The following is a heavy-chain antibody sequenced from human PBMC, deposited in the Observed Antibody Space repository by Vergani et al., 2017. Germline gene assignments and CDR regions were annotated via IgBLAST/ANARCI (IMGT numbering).Heavy chain of an antibody. CDR3: ARNVPGGYYYYYMDV. D-gene: IGHD3-10*02. CDR2: IYYSGST. V-gene: IGHV4-59*08. Sequence: QVQLQESGPGLVKPSETLYLTCPVSGGSISSYYWSWIRQPPGKGLEWLGYIYYSGSTNYNPSLKSRVTISVDTSKNQFSLKLSSVTAADTAVYYCARNVPGGYYYYYMDVWGKGTTVTVSS. CDR1: GGSISSYY. J-gene: IGHJ6*03.